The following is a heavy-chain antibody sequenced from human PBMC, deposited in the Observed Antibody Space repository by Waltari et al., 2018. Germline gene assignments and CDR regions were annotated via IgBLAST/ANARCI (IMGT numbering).Heavy chain of an antibody. Sequence: EVQLVESGGYLIQPGGSLRLSCAASGFTFSTHWMHWVRQAPGKGLVWVSRSRSDGSSTSYADSVNGRFTISRDNAKNTLYLQRNSLRVEDTAVYYCGSAWGGGGVDYWGQGTLVTVSS. V-gene: IGHV3-74*01. CDR1: GFTFSTHW. D-gene: IGHD7-27*01. J-gene: IGHJ4*02. CDR2: SRSDGSST. CDR3: GSAWGGGGVDY.